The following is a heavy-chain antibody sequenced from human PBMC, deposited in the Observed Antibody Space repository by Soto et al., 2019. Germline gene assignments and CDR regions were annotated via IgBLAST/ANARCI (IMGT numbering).Heavy chain of an antibody. CDR2: MNPGSGDT. CDR1: GYSFTNND. CDR3: ARMATFGSLNWFDP. J-gene: IGHJ5*02. D-gene: IGHD3-16*01. V-gene: IGHV1-8*01. Sequence: ASVKVSCKASGYSFTNNDVSWVRQATGQGLEWMGWMNPGSGDTGYAQKFQGKVTMTRDISIATAYLELSSLRSDDTAIYYCARMATFGSLNWFDPWGQGTLVTVSS.